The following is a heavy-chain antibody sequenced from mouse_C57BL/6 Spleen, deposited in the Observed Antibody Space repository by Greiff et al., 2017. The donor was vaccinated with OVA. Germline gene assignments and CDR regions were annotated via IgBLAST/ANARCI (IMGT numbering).Heavy chain of an antibody. J-gene: IGHJ1*03. CDR1: GFTFSDYG. CDR2: ISSGSSTI. CDR3: ARRYYGSSRYWYFDV. V-gene: IGHV5-17*01. D-gene: IGHD1-1*01. Sequence: EVHLVESGGGLVKPGGSLKLSCAASGFTFSDYGMHWVRQAPEKGLEWVAYISSGSSTIYYADTVKGRFTISRDNAKNTLFLQMTSLRSEDTAMYYCARRYYGSSRYWYFDVWGTGTTVTVSS.